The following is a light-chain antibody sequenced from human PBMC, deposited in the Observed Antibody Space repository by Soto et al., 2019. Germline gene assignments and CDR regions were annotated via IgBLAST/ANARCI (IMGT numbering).Light chain of an antibody. V-gene: IGKV1-39*01. Sequence: DIQMTQSPSSLFASVGDRVTITCRASQSINNCLNWYQQKPGKAPKLLIYAASSLQSGVPSRFSGSGSGTHFTLTISSLQPEDFATYYCQQGFNTPNTFGPGTKVDIK. CDR2: AAS. J-gene: IGKJ3*01. CDR1: QSINNC. CDR3: QQGFNTPNT.